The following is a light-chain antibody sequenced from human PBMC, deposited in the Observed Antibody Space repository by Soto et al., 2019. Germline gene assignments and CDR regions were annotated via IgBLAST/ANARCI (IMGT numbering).Light chain of an antibody. V-gene: IGKV3-20*01. CDR3: QQYDASRPGYP. CDR1: QTVSSGT. CDR2: GAS. Sequence: EIVLTQSPGTLSLSPGERVTLSCRASQTVSSGTLAWYQQKLGQAPRLLIYGASSRATGIPDRFSGSGSGTDFILTISRLEPEDFALYYCQQYDASRPGYPFGHGTKLEIK. J-gene: IGKJ2*01.